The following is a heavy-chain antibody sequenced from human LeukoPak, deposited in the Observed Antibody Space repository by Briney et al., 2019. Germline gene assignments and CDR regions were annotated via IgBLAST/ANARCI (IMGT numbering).Heavy chain of an antibody. D-gene: IGHD6-13*01. CDR1: GGSISSSSYY. CDR2: IYFSGST. CDR3: ARRSTTWNAFDI. V-gene: IGHV4-39*01. J-gene: IGHJ3*02. Sequence: SETLSLTCTVSGGSISSSSYYWGWIRQPPGKGLEWIGSIYFSGSTYYNPSLKSRVTISVDTSKNQFSLKLSSVTVADTAVYYCARRSTTWNAFDIWGQGTMVTVS.